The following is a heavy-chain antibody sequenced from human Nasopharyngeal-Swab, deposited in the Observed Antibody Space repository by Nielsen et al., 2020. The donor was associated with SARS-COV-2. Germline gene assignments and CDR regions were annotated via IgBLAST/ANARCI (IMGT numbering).Heavy chain of an antibody. CDR3: ARLDVSAAGRDY. J-gene: IGHJ4*02. V-gene: IGHV4-39*01. CDR2: IYYSGST. Sequence: WIRQPPGKGLEWIGSIYYSGSTYYNPSLKSRVTISVDTSKNQFPLKLSSVTAADTAVYYCARLDVSAAGRDYWGQGTLVTVSS. D-gene: IGHD6-13*01.